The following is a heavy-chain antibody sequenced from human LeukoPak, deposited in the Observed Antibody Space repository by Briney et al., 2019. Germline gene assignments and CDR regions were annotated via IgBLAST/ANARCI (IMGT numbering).Heavy chain of an antibody. CDR2: ISGSGSST. CDR1: GFTFSSYA. CDR3: ARDGPQQLGVFDY. V-gene: IGHV3-23*01. Sequence: GGSLRLSCAASGFTFSSYAMSWVRQAPGKGLEWVSVISGSGSSTYYADSVKGRFTISSDNAKNTLYLQMNSLRAEDTAVYYCARDGPQQLGVFDYWGQGTLVTVSS. J-gene: IGHJ4*02. D-gene: IGHD6-13*01.